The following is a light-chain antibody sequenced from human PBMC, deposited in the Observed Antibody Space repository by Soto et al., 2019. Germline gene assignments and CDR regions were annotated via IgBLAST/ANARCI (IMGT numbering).Light chain of an antibody. CDR2: EVS. CDR3: SSYTSSTTQV. V-gene: IGLV2-14*01. J-gene: IGLJ3*02. CDR1: SSDVGSYNY. Sequence: QSALTQPASVSGSPGQSITISCTGTSSDVGSYNYVSWYQQHPGKVPKLVIYEVSNRPSGISYRFSGSKSGNTASLTISGLQAEDEADYYCSSYTSSTTQVFGGGTKVTAL.